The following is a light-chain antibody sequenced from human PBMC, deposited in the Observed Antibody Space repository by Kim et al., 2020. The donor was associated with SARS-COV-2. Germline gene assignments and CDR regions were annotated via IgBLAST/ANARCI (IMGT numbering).Light chain of an antibody. J-gene: IGLJ3*02. V-gene: IGLV3-21*04. CDR1: NVGSKS. CDR3: QVWDSSSDHWV. Sequence: PGKTARITCGGNNVGSKSVHWYQQKPGQAPVLVIYYDSARPSGIPERFSGSNSGNTATLTISRVEAGDEADYYCQVWDSSSDHWVFGGGTQLTVL. CDR2: YDS.